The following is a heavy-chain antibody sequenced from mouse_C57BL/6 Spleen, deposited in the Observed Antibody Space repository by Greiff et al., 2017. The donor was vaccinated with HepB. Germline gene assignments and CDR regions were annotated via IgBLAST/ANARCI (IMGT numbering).Heavy chain of an antibody. CDR3: ARQGDYDGGYFDV. J-gene: IGHJ1*03. Sequence: QVQLQQPGAALVKPGASVKMSCKASGYTFTSYWITWVKQRPGQGLEWIGDIYPGSGSTNYNEKFKSKATLTVDTSSSTAYMQLSSLTSEDSAVYYCARQGDYDGGYFDVWGTGTTVTVSS. V-gene: IGHV1-55*01. CDR1: GYTFTSYW. D-gene: IGHD2-4*01. CDR2: IYPGSGST.